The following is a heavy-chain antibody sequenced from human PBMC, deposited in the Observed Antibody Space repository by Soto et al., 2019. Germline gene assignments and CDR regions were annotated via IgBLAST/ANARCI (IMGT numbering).Heavy chain of an antibody. CDR2: IDHSGYT. D-gene: IGHD3-3*01. CDR3: ARVRDWFDP. J-gene: IGHJ5*02. CDR1: GGSISSYY. Sequence: SETLSLTCTASGGSISSYYWNWIRQPPGKGLEWIGEIDHSGYTNYNPSLKSRVTISVDTSKNQFSLRLTSVTAADTAVYYCARVRDWFDPGGQGTLVTVSS. V-gene: IGHV4-34*01.